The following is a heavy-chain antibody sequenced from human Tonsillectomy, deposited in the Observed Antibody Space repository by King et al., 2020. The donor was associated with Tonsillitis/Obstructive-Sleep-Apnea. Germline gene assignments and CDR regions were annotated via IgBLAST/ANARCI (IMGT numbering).Heavy chain of an antibody. V-gene: IGHV3-23*04. J-gene: IGHJ3*02. D-gene: IGHD2-21*01. CDR1: GFTFSSHA. CDR2: ISGSGGNT. Sequence: VQLVESGGGLVQPGGSLRLSCAASGFTFSSHAMTWVRQAPGKGLEWVSGISGSGGNTYHADSVKGRFTISRDNSKNTLYLQMNSLRAEDSAVYYCVKGGWGSACDIWGQGTMVTVSS. CDR3: VKGGWGSACDI.